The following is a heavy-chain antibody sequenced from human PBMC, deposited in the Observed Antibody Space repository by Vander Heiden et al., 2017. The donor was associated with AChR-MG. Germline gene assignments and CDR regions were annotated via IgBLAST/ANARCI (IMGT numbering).Heavy chain of an antibody. CDR2: ISSISSYI. Sequence: EVQLVESGGGLVKPGGSLRLSCAAPGSTSSRYGKTWVRQVPGKGLEWVSSISSISSYIYYADSVKGRFTISRDNAKNSLYLQMNSLRAEDTAVYYCARDLGVGEMTNYYYYYGMDVWGQGTTVTVSS. D-gene: IGHD2-8*01. V-gene: IGHV3-21*01. CDR3: ARDLGVGEMTNYYYYYGMDV. CDR1: GSTSSRYG. J-gene: IGHJ6*02.